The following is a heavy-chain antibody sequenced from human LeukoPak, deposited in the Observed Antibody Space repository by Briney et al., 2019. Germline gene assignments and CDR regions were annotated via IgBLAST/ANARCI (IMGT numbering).Heavy chain of an antibody. CDR3: ARYSSSWEDFDY. V-gene: IGHV3-11*03. CDR2: ISSSSSYT. CDR1: GFTFSDYY. J-gene: IGHJ4*02. D-gene: IGHD6-13*01. Sequence: KPGGSLRLSCAASGFTFSDYYMSWIRQAPGKGREGVSYISSSSSYTNYADSVKGRFTISRDNAKNSLYLQMNSLRAEDTAVYYCARYSSSWEDFDYWGQGTLVTVSS.